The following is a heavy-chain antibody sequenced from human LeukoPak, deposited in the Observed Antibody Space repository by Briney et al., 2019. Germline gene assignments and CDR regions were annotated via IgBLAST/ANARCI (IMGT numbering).Heavy chain of an antibody. Sequence: PGGSLRLSCATSGFIFNNYWMSWVRQAPGKGLEWVANIKRDGSDKYYVDSVKGRFTISRDNARNSVYLQMNSLGVEDTAVYYCARDSSPWMIDEWGQGTLLTVSS. CDR1: GFIFNNYW. CDR3: ARDSSPWMIDE. V-gene: IGHV3-7*01. J-gene: IGHJ4*02. CDR2: IKRDGSDK. D-gene: IGHD3-22*01.